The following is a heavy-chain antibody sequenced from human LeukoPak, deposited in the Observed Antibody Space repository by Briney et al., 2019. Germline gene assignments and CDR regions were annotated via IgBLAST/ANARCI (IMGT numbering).Heavy chain of an antibody. V-gene: IGHV1-46*01. J-gene: IGHJ6*03. D-gene: IGHD6-19*01. CDR2: INPSGGST. Sequence: ASVKVSCKASGYTFTSYYMHWVRQAPGQGLEWMGIINPSGGSTSYAQKFQGRVTMTRDMSTSTVYMELSSLRSEDTAVYYCARDKYDSDYSSIYYYYYMDVWGKGTTVTVSS. CDR3: ARDKYDSDYSSIYYYYYMDV. CDR1: GYTFTSYY.